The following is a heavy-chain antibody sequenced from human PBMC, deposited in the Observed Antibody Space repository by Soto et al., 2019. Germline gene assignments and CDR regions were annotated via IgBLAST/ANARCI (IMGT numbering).Heavy chain of an antibody. Sequence: GGSLRLSCAASGFTFSSYGMHWVRQAPGKGLEWVAVISYDGSNKYYADSVKGRFTISRDNSKNTLYLQMNSLRAEDTAVYYCAKDGFYSSGWSLDYWGQGTLVTVSS. CDR2: ISYDGSNK. J-gene: IGHJ4*02. CDR1: GFTFSSYG. D-gene: IGHD6-19*01. CDR3: AKDGFYSSGWSLDY. V-gene: IGHV3-30*18.